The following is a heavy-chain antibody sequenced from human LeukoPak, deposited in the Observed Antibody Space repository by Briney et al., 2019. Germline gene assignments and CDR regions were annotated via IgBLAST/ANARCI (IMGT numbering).Heavy chain of an antibody. Sequence: PGGSLRLSCAASGFTFSNYWMRWVRQAPGKGLAWVAVISYDGSNKYYADSVKGRFTISRDNSKNTLYLQMNSLRAEDTAVYYCARGTQYYYDSSGYSELDYWGQGTLVTVSS. CDR1: GFTFSNYW. CDR3: ARGTQYYYDSSGYSELDY. D-gene: IGHD3-22*01. V-gene: IGHV3-30*03. J-gene: IGHJ4*02. CDR2: ISYDGSNK.